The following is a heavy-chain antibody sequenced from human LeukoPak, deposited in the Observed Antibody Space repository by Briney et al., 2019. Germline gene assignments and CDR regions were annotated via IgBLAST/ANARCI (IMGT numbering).Heavy chain of an antibody. CDR1: GYTFTGYD. Sequence: ASVKVSCKASGYTFTGYDINWVRQATGQGLEWMGWMKPNSGNTGYAQKFQGRVTMTTDTSTSTAYMELRSLRSDDTAVYYCARDTPDEELRRKGYGDYDYWGQGTLVTVSS. V-gene: IGHV1-8*01. J-gene: IGHJ4*02. D-gene: IGHD4-17*01. CDR3: ARDTPDEELRRKGYGDYDY. CDR2: MKPNSGNT.